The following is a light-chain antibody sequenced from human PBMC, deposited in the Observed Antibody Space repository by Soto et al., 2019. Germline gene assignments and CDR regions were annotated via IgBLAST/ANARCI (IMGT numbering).Light chain of an antibody. Sequence: DIQMTQSPSSLSASVGDRVTITCRASQTISSYLSWYQQKPGKAPKLLIYTASTLQSGVPSRFSGSGSGTDFTLTISSLQSEDFATYYCQQSYSTPRTFGQGTKVDI. J-gene: IGKJ1*01. CDR1: QTISSY. V-gene: IGKV1-39*01. CDR2: TAS. CDR3: QQSYSTPRT.